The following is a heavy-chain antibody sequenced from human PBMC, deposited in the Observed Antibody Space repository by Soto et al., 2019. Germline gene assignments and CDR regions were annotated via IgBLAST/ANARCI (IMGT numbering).Heavy chain of an antibody. J-gene: IGHJ4*02. V-gene: IGHV1-18*01. CDR3: ARGRYGDY. Sequence: QVHLVQSGAEVKKPGASVKVSCKGSGYDFTTYGITWVRQAPGQGLEWMAWISAHNGNTDYAQKLQGRVTVTRDTSTSTAYMELRSLRSDATAMYYCARGRYGDYWGKGALVTVSS. CDR2: ISAHNGNT. D-gene: IGHD1-1*01. CDR1: GYDFTTYG.